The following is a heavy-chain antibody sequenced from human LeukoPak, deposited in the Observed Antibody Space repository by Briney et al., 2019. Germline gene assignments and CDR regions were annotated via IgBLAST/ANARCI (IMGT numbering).Heavy chain of an antibody. J-gene: IGHJ4*02. CDR3: ARGHWSYFDY. D-gene: IGHD1-1*01. CDR1: GFTFSSYE. Sequence: GGSLRLSCAASGFTFSSYEMNWVRQAPGKGLGWVSYISSSGSTIYYADSVKGRFTISRDNAKNSLYLQMNSLRAEDTAVYYCARGHWSYFDYWGQGTLVTVSS. CDR2: ISSSGSTI. V-gene: IGHV3-48*03.